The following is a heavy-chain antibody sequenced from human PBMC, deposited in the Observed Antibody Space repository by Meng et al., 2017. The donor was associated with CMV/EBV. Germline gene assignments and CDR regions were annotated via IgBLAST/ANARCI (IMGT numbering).Heavy chain of an antibody. CDR3: ARHPLGIAAAGTSDY. CDR2: IDPSDSYT. D-gene: IGHD6-13*01. CDR1: GYSFTSYW. V-gene: IGHV5-10-1*01. Sequence: QLVQAGAEVKKPGESLRISCKGSGYSFTSYWISWVRQMPGKGLEWMGRIDPSDSYTNYSPSFQGHVTISADKSISTAYLQWSSLQASDTAMYYCARHPLGIAAAGTSDYWGQGTLVTVSS. J-gene: IGHJ4*02.